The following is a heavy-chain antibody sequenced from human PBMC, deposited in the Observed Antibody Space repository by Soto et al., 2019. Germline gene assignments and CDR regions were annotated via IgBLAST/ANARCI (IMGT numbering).Heavy chain of an antibody. V-gene: IGHV1-58*02. CDR1: GFTFTSSA. J-gene: IGHJ6*02. D-gene: IGHD1-26*01. Sequence: VKVFCKASGFTFTSSAMQWVRQARGQRLEWIGWIVVGSGNTNYAQKFQERVTITRDMSTSTAYMELSSLRSEDTAVYYCAARIVGAPYYYYGMDVWGQGTTVTVSS. CDR3: AARIVGAPYYYYGMDV. CDR2: IVVGSGNT.